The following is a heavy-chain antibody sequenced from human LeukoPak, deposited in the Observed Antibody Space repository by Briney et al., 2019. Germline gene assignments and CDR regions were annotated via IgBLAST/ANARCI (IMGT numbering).Heavy chain of an antibody. CDR1: GGSISSSNW. V-gene: IGHV4-4*02. J-gene: IGHJ5*02. Sequence: PSETLSLTCAVSGGSISSSNWWSWVRQPPGKGLEWIGEIYHSGSTNYNPSLKSRVTISVDKSKNQFSLKLSSVTAADTAVYYCARAHTLYYDFWSGYYKTNWFDPWGQGTLVTVSS. D-gene: IGHD3-3*01. CDR3: ARAHTLYYDFWSGYYKTNWFDP. CDR2: IYHSGST.